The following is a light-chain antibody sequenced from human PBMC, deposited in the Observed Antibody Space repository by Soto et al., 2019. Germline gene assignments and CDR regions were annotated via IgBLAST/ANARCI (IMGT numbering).Light chain of an antibody. CDR2: GAS. Sequence: EIVLTQSPGSLSLSPGERATLSCRASQSVSSTFFAWYQQRPGQAPRLLMYGASSRATGIPERFSGSGYGTDFTLTISRLEPEDFAVYYCQHFDSSVTFGQGTKVEMK. J-gene: IGKJ1*01. CDR1: QSVSSTF. V-gene: IGKV3-20*01. CDR3: QHFDSSVT.